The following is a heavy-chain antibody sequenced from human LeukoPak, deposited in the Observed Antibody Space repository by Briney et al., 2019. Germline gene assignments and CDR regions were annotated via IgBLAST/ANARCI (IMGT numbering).Heavy chain of an antibody. CDR2: IYYSGST. J-gene: IGHJ4*02. CDR3: ARGYYDSSGYVPDSLFDY. CDR1: GGSISSSSYY. D-gene: IGHD3-22*01. Sequence: SETLSLTCTVSGGSISSSSYYWGRIRQPPGKGLEWIGSIYYSGSTYYNPSLKSRVTISVDTSKNQFSLKLSSVTAADTAVYYCARGYYDSSGYVPDSLFDYWGQGTLVTVSS. V-gene: IGHV4-39*07.